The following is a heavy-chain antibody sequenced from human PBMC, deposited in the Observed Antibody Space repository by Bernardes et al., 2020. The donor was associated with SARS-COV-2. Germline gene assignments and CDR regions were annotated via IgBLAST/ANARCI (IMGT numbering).Heavy chain of an antibody. CDR1: GYTLIELS. J-gene: IGHJ5*02. Sequence: SVKVSCKVSGYTLIELSMHWVRQAPGKGLEWMGGFDPEDGETIYAQKFQGRVTMTEDTSTDTAYMELSSLRSEDTAVYYCATAAPVGTPDWFDPWGQGTLVTVSS. CDR2: FDPEDGET. V-gene: IGHV1-24*01. D-gene: IGHD1-26*01. CDR3: ATAAPVGTPDWFDP.